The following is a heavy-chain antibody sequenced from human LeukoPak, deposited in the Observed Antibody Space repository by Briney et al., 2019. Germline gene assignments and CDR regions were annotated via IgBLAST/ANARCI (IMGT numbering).Heavy chain of an antibody. CDR3: ARTSEMATIGY. CDR2: IYYSGST. Sequence: SETLSLTCTVSGGSISSYYWSWIRQPPGKGLEWIGYIYYSGSTNYNPSLKSRVTISVDKSKNQFSLKLSSVTAADTAVYYCARTSEMATIGYWGQGTLVTVSS. V-gene: IGHV4-59*12. D-gene: IGHD5-24*01. CDR1: GGSISSYY. J-gene: IGHJ4*02.